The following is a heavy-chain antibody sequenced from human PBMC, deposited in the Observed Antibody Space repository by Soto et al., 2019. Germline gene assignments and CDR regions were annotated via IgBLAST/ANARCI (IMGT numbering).Heavy chain of an antibody. CDR1: GDSISSNSHY. J-gene: IGHJ5*02. D-gene: IGHD2-2*01. CDR3: ARVPGP. CDR2: IYHSGST. Sequence: PSETLSLACTVSGDSISSNSHYWGWIRQPPGKGLEWIGSIYHSGSTYYNPSLKSRVTISVDRSKNQFSLKLSSVTAADTAVYYCARVPGPWGQGTLVTVSS. V-gene: IGHV4-39*07.